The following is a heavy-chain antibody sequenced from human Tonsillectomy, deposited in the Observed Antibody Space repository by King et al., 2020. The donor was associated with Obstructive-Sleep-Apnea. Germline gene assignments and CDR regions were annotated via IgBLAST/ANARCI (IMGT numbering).Heavy chain of an antibody. D-gene: IGHD1-26*01. CDR2: ISYDGSNK. J-gene: IGHJ4*02. V-gene: IGHV3-30-3*01. CDR3: ARATSEFDY. Sequence: GQLVQSGGGVVQPGRSLRLSCAASGFTFENFAMHWVRQAPGKGLEWVAVISYDGSNKYYADSVKGRFTISRDNSRNTLYLQMNSLRPEDTAVYYCARATSEFDYWGQGTLVTVSS. CDR1: GFTFENFA.